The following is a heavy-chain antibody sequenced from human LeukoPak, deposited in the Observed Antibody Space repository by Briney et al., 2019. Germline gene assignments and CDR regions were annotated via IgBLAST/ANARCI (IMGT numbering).Heavy chain of an antibody. Sequence: GGSLRLSCAASGFTVRSNYKTWVRQAPGKGLQWVSVIYSGGNTYYADSVRGRFTISRDTSKNTLYLQMNNLTVEDTAVYYCARTPMFYFYGMDVWGPGTTVTVSS. CDR2: IYSGGNT. J-gene: IGHJ6*02. CDR1: GFTVRSNY. D-gene: IGHD2-15*01. CDR3: ARTPMFYFYGMDV. V-gene: IGHV3-66*01.